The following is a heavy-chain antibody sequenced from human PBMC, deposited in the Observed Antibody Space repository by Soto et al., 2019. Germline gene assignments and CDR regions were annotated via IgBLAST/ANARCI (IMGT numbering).Heavy chain of an antibody. CDR2: INNDGSST. V-gene: IGHV3-74*01. D-gene: IGHD3-10*01. CDR1: GFTFSSYW. CDR3: ARPLMVRGVIIGAFDI. J-gene: IGHJ3*02. Sequence: LRLSCAASGFTFSSYWMHWVRQAPGKGLVWVSRINNDGSSTSYADSVKGRFTISRDNAKNTLYLQMNSLRAEDTAVYYCARPLMVRGVIIGAFDIWGQGTMVTVSS.